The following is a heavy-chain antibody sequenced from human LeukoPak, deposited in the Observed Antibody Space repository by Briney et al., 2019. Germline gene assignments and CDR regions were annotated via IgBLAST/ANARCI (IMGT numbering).Heavy chain of an antibody. CDR2: IYPGDSDT. V-gene: IGHV5-51*01. CDR3: ARHARSEQWLSLDY. CDR1: GYSFTSYW. Sequence: GESLKVPCKGSGYSFTSYWIGWVRQMPGKGLEWMGIIYPGDSDTRYSPSFQGKVTISADKSISTAYLQWSSLKASDTAMYYCARHARSEQWLSLDYWGQGTLVTVSS. D-gene: IGHD6-19*01. J-gene: IGHJ4*02.